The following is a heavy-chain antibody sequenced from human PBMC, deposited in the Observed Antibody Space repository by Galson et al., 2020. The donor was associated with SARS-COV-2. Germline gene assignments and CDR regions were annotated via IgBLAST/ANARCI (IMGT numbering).Heavy chain of an antibody. CDR2: ISTSGST. J-gene: IGHJ4*02. Sequence: SETLSLTCTVSGGSISSRSYYWTWIRQPAGQGLEWIGRISTSGSTNYNPSLQSRVAMSVDTSKNQFSLKLNSTIAADTAVYYCARVSSGGHLDYWGQGTLVTVSS. CDR3: ARVSSGGHLDY. D-gene: IGHD3-10*01. V-gene: IGHV4-61*02. CDR1: GGSISSRSYY.